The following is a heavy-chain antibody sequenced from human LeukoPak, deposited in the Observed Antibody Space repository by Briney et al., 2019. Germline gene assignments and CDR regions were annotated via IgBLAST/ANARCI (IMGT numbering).Heavy chain of an antibody. CDR1: GFTFSSYA. D-gene: IGHD3-10*01. CDR2: IWYDGSNK. V-gene: IGHV3-33*08. J-gene: IGHJ4*02. CDR3: AREGYYYGSGSLYFDY. Sequence: GGSLRLSCAASGFTFSSYAMSWVRQAPGKGLEWVAVIWYDGSNKYYADSVKGRFTISRDNSKNTLYLQMNSLRAEDTAVYYCAREGYYYGSGSLYFDYWGQGTLVTVSS.